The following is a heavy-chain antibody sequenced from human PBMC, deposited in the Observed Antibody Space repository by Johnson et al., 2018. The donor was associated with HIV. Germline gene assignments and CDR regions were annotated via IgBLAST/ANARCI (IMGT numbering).Heavy chain of an antibody. J-gene: IGHJ3*02. CDR1: GFTFSSYA. Sequence: QVQLVESGGGVVQPGRSLRLSCAASGFTFSSYAMHWVRQAPGKGLEWVAVISYDGSNKYYADSVKGRFTISRDNSKNTLYLQMNSLRAEDTALYFCAGGQPYYDTEKGEAFDIWGQGKMVNVSS. D-gene: IGHD3-22*01. V-gene: IGHV3-30*04. CDR2: ISYDGSNK. CDR3: AGGQPYYDTEKGEAFDI.